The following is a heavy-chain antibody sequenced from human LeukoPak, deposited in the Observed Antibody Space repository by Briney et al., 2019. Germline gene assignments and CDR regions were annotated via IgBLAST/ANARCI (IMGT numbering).Heavy chain of an antibody. Sequence: PSETLSLTCAVYGGSFSGYYWSWIRQPPGKGLEWIGEINHSGSTNYNPSLKSRVTISVDTSKNQFSLKLSPVTAADTAVYYCARTYYDILTGYLYYFDYWGQGTLVTVSS. CDR1: GGSFSGYY. CDR3: ARTYYDILTGYLYYFDY. V-gene: IGHV4-34*01. CDR2: INHSGST. D-gene: IGHD3-9*01. J-gene: IGHJ4*02.